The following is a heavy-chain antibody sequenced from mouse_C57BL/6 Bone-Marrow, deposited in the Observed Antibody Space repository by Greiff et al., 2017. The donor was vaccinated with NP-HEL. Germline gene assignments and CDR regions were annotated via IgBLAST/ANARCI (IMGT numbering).Heavy chain of an antibody. V-gene: IGHV1-64*01. CDR1: GYTFTSYW. Sequence: QVQLQQPGAELVKPGASVKLSCKASGYTFTSYWMHWVKQRPGHGLEWIGMIHPNSGSTNYNEKFKSKATLTVDKSSSTAYMQLSSLTSEDSAVYYCARGGLLDYFDYWGQGTTLTVSS. D-gene: IGHD6-2*01. CDR2: IHPNSGST. CDR3: ARGGLLDYFDY. J-gene: IGHJ2*01.